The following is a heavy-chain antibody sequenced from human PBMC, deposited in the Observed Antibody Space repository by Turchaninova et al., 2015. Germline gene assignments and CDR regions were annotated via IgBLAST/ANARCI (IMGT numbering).Heavy chain of an antibody. J-gene: IGHJ6*03. CDR2: INYSGNT. D-gene: IGHD2-2*01. CDR3: ARQVPDDRYYYYYMDV. V-gene: IGHV4-34*01. CDR1: GGSFSGYY. Sequence: QVQLQQWGAGLLKPSETLSLTCAVYGGSFSGYYWSWIRQPPGKGLEWIGEINYSGNTNYNPSLKSRVTISVDTSKNQFSLKRSSVTAADTAVYSCARQVPDDRYYYYYMDVWGKGTTVTVSS.